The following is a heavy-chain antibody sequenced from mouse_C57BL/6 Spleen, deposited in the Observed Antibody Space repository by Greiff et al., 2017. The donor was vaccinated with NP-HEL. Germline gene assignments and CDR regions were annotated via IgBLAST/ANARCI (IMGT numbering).Heavy chain of an antibody. CDR1: GYTFTDYY. V-gene: IGHV1-19*01. J-gene: IGHJ2*01. CDR3: AREGDFYFDY. Sequence: EVQLQQSGPVLVKPGASVKMSCKASGYTFTDYYMNWVKQSHGKSLEWIGVINPYNGGTSHNQKFKGKATLTVDKSSSTAYMELNSLTSEDSAVYYCAREGDFYFDYWGQGTTLTVSS. CDR2: INPYNGGT.